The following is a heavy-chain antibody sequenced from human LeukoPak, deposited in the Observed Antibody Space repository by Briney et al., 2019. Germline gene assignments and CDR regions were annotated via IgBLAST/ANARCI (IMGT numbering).Heavy chain of an antibody. CDR3: AKVSGGGLYYDGMDV. CDR2: ISGSGGTT. J-gene: IGHJ6*02. V-gene: IGHV3-23*01. D-gene: IGHD1-14*01. Sequence: GGSLRLSCAASGFTFNNYAMNWVRQAPGKGLEWVSFISGSGGTTYYADSVKGRFTISRDSSKNTLSLQMNSLRAEDTAVYYCAKVSGGGLYYDGMDVWGQGTTVTVSS. CDR1: GFTFNNYA.